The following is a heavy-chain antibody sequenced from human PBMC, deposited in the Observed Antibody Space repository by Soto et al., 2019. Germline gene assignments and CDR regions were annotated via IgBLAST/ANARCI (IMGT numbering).Heavy chain of an antibody. CDR3: ARSLGYCSGGSCYSRGNWFDP. CDR2: INHSGST. V-gene: IGHV4-34*01. Sequence: SLTCAVYGESLSGYYWTWIRQPPGKGLEWIGEINHSGSTDYNPSLKSRVTISVDTSKNHFSLKLSSVTAADTAVYYCARSLGYCSGGSCYSRGNWFDPWGQGTLVTVSS. J-gene: IGHJ5*02. D-gene: IGHD2-15*01. CDR1: GESLSGYY.